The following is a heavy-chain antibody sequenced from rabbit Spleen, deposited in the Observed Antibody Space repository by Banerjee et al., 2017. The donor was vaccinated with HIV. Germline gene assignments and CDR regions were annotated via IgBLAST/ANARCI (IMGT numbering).Heavy chain of an antibody. D-gene: IGHD1-1*01. Sequence: QSLEESGGDLVKPGGTLTLTCTASGFSFTNKDVMCWVRQAPGKGLEWIGCINTITAKTVYATWAKGRFTISRASSTTVFLQMTSLTVADTATYFCAKDLPEIIGWNFGFWGQGTLVTVS. CDR2: INTITAKT. V-gene: IGHV1S40*01. CDR1: GFSFTNKDV. J-gene: IGHJ3*01. CDR3: AKDLPEIIGWNFGF.